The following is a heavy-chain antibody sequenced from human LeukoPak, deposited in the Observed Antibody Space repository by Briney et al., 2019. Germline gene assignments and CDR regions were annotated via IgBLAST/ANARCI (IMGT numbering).Heavy chain of an antibody. D-gene: IGHD2-2*03. CDR1: GGSFSGYY. CDR2: INHSGST. J-gene: IGHJ4*02. V-gene: IGHV4-34*01. Sequence: SETLSLTCAVYGGSFSGYYWSWIRQLPGKGLEWIREINHSGSTNYNPSLKSRVTISVDTSKNQFSLKLSSVTAADTAVYYCARGRVDIVVVPAAMSRYFDFWGQGTLVTVSS. CDR3: ARGRVDIVVVPAAMSRYFDF.